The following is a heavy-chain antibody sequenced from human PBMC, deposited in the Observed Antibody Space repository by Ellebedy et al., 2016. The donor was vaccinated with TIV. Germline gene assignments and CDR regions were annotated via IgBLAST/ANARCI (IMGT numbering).Heavy chain of an antibody. V-gene: IGHV6-1*01. Sequence: SQTLSLTXXISGDSVSSDRAAWNWIRQSPSRGLEWLGRTFYRSKWYYDYAASVRSRIIINPDTSKNQFSLQLNSVTPEDTAVYYCARGSGGSGWLYYFDYWGQGTLVTVSS. J-gene: IGHJ4*02. D-gene: IGHD6-19*01. CDR2: TFYRSKWYY. CDR3: ARGSGGSGWLYYFDY. CDR1: GDSVSSDRAA.